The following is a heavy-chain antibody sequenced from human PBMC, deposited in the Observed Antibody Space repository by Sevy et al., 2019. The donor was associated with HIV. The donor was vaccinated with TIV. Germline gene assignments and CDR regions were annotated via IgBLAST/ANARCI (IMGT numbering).Heavy chain of an antibody. J-gene: IGHJ4*02. CDR1: GGTFSSYA. V-gene: IGHV1-69*06. CDR3: ARDRYYDSSGYSGDQQTI. CDR2: IIPIFGTA. D-gene: IGHD3-22*01. Sequence: ASVKVSCKASGGTFSSYAISWVRQAPGQGLEWMGGIIPIFGTANYAQKFQGRVTITADKSTSTAYMELSSLRSEDTAVYYCARDRYYDSSGYSGDQQTIWGQGTLVTVSS.